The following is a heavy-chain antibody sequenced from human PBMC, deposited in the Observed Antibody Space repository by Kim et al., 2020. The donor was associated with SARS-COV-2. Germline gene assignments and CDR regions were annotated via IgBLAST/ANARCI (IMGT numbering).Heavy chain of an antibody. J-gene: IGHJ6*02. CDR2: IWYDGSNK. V-gene: IGHV3-33*01. D-gene: IGHD5-12*01. CDR3: ASWVAPGRYYYYGMDV. Sequence: GGSLRLSCAASGFTFSSYGMHWVRQAPGKGLEWVAVIWYDGSNKYYADSVKGRFTISRDNSKNTLYLQMNSLRAEDTAVYYCASWVAPGRYYYYGMDVWGQVTTVTVSS. CDR1: GFTFSSYG.